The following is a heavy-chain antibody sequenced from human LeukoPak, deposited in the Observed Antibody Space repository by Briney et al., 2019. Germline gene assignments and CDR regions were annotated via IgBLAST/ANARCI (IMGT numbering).Heavy chain of an antibody. Sequence: GGSLRLSCAASGFTFSSYEMNWVRQAPGKGLEWVSYISSSGSTIYYADSVKGRFTISRDNAKNSLYLQMNSLRAEDTAVHYCARTSGSYSDNWFDPWGQGTLVTVSS. V-gene: IGHV3-48*03. CDR2: ISSSGSTI. J-gene: IGHJ5*02. D-gene: IGHD1-26*01. CDR1: GFTFSSYE. CDR3: ARTSGSYSDNWFDP.